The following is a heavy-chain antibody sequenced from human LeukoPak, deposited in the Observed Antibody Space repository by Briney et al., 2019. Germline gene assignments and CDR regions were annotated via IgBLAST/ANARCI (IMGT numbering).Heavy chain of an antibody. J-gene: IGHJ4*02. D-gene: IGHD5-24*01. CDR2: INHSGST. V-gene: IGHV4-34*01. Sequence: SETLSLTCAVYGGSFSGYYWSWIRQPPGKGLEWIGEINHSGSTNYNPSLKSRATISVDTSKNQFSLKLSSVTAADTAVYYCARGNGYNLALWYWGQGTLVTVSS. CDR3: ARGNGYNLALWY. CDR1: GGSFSGYY.